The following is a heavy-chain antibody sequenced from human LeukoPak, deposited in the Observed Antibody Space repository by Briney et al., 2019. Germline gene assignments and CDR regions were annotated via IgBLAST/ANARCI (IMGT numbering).Heavy chain of an antibody. CDR3: ARARSAELRLYYFNS. V-gene: IGHV3-23*01. Sequence: GGSLRLSCAASGFTFSNYAMNWVRQAPGKGLEWVSIITGSGTGTYFAGSVKGRFTISRDNSKDMLYLQMNYLRAEDTAVYYCARARSAELRLYYFNSWGQGTLVTVSS. D-gene: IGHD1-7*01. CDR2: ITGSGTGT. CDR1: GFTFSNYA. J-gene: IGHJ4*02.